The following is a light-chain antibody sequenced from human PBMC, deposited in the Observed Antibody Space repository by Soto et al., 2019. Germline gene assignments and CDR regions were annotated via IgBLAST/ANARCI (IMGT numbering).Light chain of an antibody. Sequence: EVVMRQSPATLSVSPGEGATLSCRASQGIGDTLAWYQHKPGQAPRLLISGASSRATGIPARFSGSGSGTDFTLTISSLEPEDFAVYYCQQRKNWQVTFGQGTRLEIK. CDR1: QGIGDT. V-gene: IGKV3D-11*01. J-gene: IGKJ5*01. CDR2: GAS. CDR3: QQRKNWQVT.